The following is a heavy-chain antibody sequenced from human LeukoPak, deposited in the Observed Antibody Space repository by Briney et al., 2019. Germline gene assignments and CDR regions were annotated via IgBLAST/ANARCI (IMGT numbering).Heavy chain of an antibody. CDR1: GYMFTSYW. CDR2: IQPGDADT. V-gene: IGHV5-51*01. CDR3: ARHSWHDSSGYYPFGY. D-gene: IGHD3-22*01. Sequence: GESLKISCQGSGYMFTSYWIGWVRQMPGKGLEWMGIIQPGDADTRYSPSFQGQVTISADKSTNSAYLQWSSLKASDTAMYYCARHSWHDSSGYYPFGYWGQGTLVTVSS. J-gene: IGHJ4*02.